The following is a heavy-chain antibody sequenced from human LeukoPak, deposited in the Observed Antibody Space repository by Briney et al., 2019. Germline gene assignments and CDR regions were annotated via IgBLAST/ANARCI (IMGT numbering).Heavy chain of an antibody. J-gene: IGHJ4*02. D-gene: IGHD3-22*01. CDR3: ARERDSSGYYLRY. Sequence: GGSLRLSCTASGFTVSSNYMSWVRQAPGKGLEWVSVIYSGGSTYNADSVKGRFTISRDNSKNTLYLQMNSLRAEDTAVYYCARERDSSGYYLRYWGQGTLVTVSS. CDR2: IYSGGST. CDR1: GFTVSSNY. V-gene: IGHV3-53*01.